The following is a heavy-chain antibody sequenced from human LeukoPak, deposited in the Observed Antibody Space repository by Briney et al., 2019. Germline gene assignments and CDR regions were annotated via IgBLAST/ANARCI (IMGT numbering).Heavy chain of an antibody. Sequence: SETLSLTCAVSGGSISSSNWWSWVRQPPGKGLEWIGEIYHSGSTNYNLFLKSRVTISVDTSKNQFSLKLSSVTAADTAVYYCARGPYYGSGSYYLGRYRWFDPWGQGTLVTVSS. V-gene: IGHV4-4*02. D-gene: IGHD3-10*01. CDR2: IYHSGST. CDR3: ARGPYYGSGSYYLGRYRWFDP. J-gene: IGHJ5*02. CDR1: GGSISSSNW.